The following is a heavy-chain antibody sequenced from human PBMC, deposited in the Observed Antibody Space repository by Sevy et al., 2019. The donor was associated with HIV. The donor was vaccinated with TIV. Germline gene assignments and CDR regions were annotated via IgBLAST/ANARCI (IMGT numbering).Heavy chain of an antibody. D-gene: IGHD2-21*01. CDR2: GKSNADGGTA. CDR3: TTDAGLIPWSALQP. CDR1: GGTFADAW. Sequence: WGSLRLSCAASGGTFADAWMTWVRQAPGKGLEWVGRGKSNADGGTADYAAPVKARFTISRDDSKNTLYLQMNSLKTEDTAASYCTTDAGLIPWSALQPWGQGSLVTVSS. V-gene: IGHV3-15*01. J-gene: IGHJ1*01.